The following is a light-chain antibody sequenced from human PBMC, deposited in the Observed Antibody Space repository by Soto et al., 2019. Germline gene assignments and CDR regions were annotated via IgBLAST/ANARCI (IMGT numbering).Light chain of an antibody. CDR1: SSDVGGYNY. Sequence: QSVLTQPASVSGSPGQSITISCTGTSSDVGGYNYVSWYQQHPGKAPKLMIYDVSNRPSGVSNRFSGSKSGNTAFLTISGLQAEDEADYYCSSYTSSSSLYVFGTGTRSPS. V-gene: IGLV2-14*01. CDR3: SSYTSSSSLYV. J-gene: IGLJ1*01. CDR2: DVS.